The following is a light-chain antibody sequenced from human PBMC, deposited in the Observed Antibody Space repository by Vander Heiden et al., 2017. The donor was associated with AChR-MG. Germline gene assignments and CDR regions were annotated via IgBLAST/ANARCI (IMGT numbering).Light chain of an antibody. CDR2: AAS. J-gene: IGKJ4*01. CDR1: QDISDF. CDR3: QKYNSDPLT. Sequence: QMTQSPSSLSASIGDRVTITCRASQDISDFLAWYQQKTGKVPKLLIFAASTLQSGVPSRFSASGSGTDFTLTISSLQPEDVASYYCQKYNSDPLTFGGGTKVEIK. V-gene: IGKV1-27*01.